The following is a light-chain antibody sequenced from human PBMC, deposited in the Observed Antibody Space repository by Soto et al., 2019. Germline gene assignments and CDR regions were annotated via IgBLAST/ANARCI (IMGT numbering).Light chain of an antibody. CDR1: SSDVGGYNF. Sequence: QSALTQPRSVSGSPGQSITISFTGTSSDVGGYNFVSWYQQHPGKAPKLIIYDVSQRPSGVPDRFSASKSGNTASLTISGLQAEDEADYYCCSYAGSYTLFGGGTKLTVL. CDR2: DVS. J-gene: IGLJ2*01. CDR3: CSYAGSYTL. V-gene: IGLV2-11*01.